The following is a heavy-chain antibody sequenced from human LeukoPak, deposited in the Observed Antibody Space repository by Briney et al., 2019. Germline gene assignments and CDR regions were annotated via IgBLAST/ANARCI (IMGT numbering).Heavy chain of an antibody. CDR3: ATVEAAAGLSYFDY. V-gene: IGHV1-24*01. Sequence: ASVKVSCKVSGYTLTELSMHWVRQAPGKGLEWMGGFDPEDGETIYAQKFQGRVTMNEDTSTDTAYMELSSLRSEDTAVYYCATVEAAAGLSYFDYWGQGTLVTVSS. J-gene: IGHJ4*02. CDR2: FDPEDGET. D-gene: IGHD6-13*01. CDR1: GYTLTELS.